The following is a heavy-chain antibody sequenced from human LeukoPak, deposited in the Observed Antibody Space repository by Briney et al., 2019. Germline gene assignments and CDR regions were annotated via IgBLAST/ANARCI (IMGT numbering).Heavy chain of an antibody. CDR2: MRRDGNEI. Sequence: GGSLRLSCSASGFTFSTYWMSWVRQAPGKGLEWVANMRRDGNEIYYLDSVRGRFTISRDNAKNSLYLQMNSLRAEDTAVYYCARDGHSGSYYVAFDIWGQGTMVTVSS. J-gene: IGHJ3*02. D-gene: IGHD1-26*01. V-gene: IGHV3-7*01. CDR3: ARDGHSGSYYVAFDI. CDR1: GFTFSTYW.